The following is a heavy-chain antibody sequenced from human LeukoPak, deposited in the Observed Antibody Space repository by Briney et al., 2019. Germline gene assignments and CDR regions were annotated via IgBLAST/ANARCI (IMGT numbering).Heavy chain of an antibody. J-gene: IGHJ5*02. Sequence: PSETLSLTCAVYSGSFSGYYWSWIRQPPGKGLEWIGEINHSGSTNYNPSLKSRVTISVDTSKNQFSLKLSSVTAADTAVYYCARVEHIVVVTAIQNRFDPWGQGTLVTVSS. CDR2: INHSGST. CDR1: SGSFSGYY. CDR3: ARVEHIVVVTAIQNRFDP. V-gene: IGHV4-34*01. D-gene: IGHD2-21*02.